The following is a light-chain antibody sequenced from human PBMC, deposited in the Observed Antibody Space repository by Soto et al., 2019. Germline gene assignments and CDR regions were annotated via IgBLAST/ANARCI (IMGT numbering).Light chain of an antibody. CDR2: NNN. CDR3: AAWEDRRTDLR. J-gene: IGLJ2*01. V-gene: IGLV1-44*01. CDR1: SSNIGSNI. Sequence: QSALTQPASVSGTPGQRVTISCSGGSSNIGSNIVSWYQLLPGTAPKLLISNNNQRPSGVPDRFSGSKSGTSASLAISGLQSEDEADYYCAAWEDRRTDLRFGGGTKLTVL.